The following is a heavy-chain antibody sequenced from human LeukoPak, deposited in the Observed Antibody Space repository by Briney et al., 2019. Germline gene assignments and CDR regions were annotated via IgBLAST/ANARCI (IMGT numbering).Heavy chain of an antibody. CDR1: GYTFTSYG. J-gene: IGHJ5*02. Sequence: ASVKVSCKASGYTFTSYGISWVRQAPGQGLEWMGWISAYNGNTNYAQKLQGRVTMTTDTSTSTAYMELRSLRSDDTAVYYCARYYCGSTSCYRNWFDPWGQGTLVTVSS. CDR3: ARYYCGSTSCYRNWFDP. D-gene: IGHD2-2*01. V-gene: IGHV1-18*01. CDR2: ISAYNGNT.